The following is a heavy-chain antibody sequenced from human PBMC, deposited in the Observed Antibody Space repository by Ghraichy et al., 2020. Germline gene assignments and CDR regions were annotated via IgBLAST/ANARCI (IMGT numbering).Heavy chain of an antibody. CDR2: IYTSGST. J-gene: IGHJ4*02. V-gene: IGHV4-4*09. CDR1: DGSINSYY. CDR3: ARSPLHGDHEDFSYFFDF. D-gene: IGHD4-17*01. Sequence: SQTLSLTCTVSDGSINSYYWSWIRQPPGRGLQWIGYIYTSGSTKYNPSLKSRVSISVDTSKNQFSLSLKSVTAADTAVYYCARSPLHGDHEDFSYFFDFWGQGTLVTVSS.